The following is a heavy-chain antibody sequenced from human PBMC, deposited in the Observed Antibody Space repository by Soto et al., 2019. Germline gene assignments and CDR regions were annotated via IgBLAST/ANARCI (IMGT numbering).Heavy chain of an antibody. CDR2: INPILSMS. CDR3: ASSYGSGYRAFDY. CDR1: GDTFTFYS. D-gene: IGHD3-10*01. Sequence: QVQLVQSGAEVKKPGSSVRVSCKASGDTFTFYSINWVRQAPGLGLEWMGRINPILSMSNYAQRFQGRVTMTADTPTSTAYMELSSLRSEDPAMYYCASSYGSGYRAFDYWGQGALVTV. V-gene: IGHV1-69*02. J-gene: IGHJ4*02.